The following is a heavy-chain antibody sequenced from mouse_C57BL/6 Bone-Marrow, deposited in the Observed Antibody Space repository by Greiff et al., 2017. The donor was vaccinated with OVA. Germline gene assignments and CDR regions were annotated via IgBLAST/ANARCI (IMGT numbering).Heavy chain of an antibody. CDR1: GYTFTSYW. Sequence: QVQLQQPGAELVRPGSSVKLSCKASGYTFTSYWMHWVKQRPIQGLEWIGNIDPSDSETHYNQKFKDKATLTVDKSSSTAYMQLSSLTSEDSAVYYCARSRYYGRGNFDDWGQGTTLTVSS. CDR2: IDPSDSET. V-gene: IGHV1-52*01. CDR3: ARSRYYGRGNFDD. J-gene: IGHJ2*01. D-gene: IGHD1-1*01.